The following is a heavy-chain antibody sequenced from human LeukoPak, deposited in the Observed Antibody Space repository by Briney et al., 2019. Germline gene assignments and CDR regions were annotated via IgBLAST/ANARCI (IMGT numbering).Heavy chain of an antibody. D-gene: IGHD4-23*01. Sequence: KPSETLSLTCAVYGGSFSGYYWSWIRQPPGKGLEWIGEINHSGSTNYNPSLKSRVTISVDTSKNQFSLKLSSVTAADTAVYYCAGTFYGGNPYYYYYYMDVWGKGTTVTVSS. V-gene: IGHV4-34*01. J-gene: IGHJ6*03. CDR3: AGTFYGGNPYYYYYYMDV. CDR1: GGSFSGYY. CDR2: INHSGST.